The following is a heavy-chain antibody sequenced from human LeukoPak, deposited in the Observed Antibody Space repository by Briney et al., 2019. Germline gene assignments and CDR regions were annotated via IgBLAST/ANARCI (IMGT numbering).Heavy chain of an antibody. CDR3: ARGRVATIDDAFDI. V-gene: IGHV3-21*01. D-gene: IGHD5-12*01. CDR2: ISSSSNYI. J-gene: IGHJ3*02. CDR1: GFTFSSYS. Sequence: GGSLRLSCAASGFTFSSYSTNWVRQAPGKGLEXXXSISSSSNYIYYADSVKGRFTISRDNAKNSLYLQMNSLRAEDTAVYYCARGRVATIDDAFDIWGQGTMVTVSS.